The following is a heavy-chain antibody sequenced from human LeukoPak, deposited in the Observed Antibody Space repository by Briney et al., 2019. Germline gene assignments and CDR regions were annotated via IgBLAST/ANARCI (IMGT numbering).Heavy chain of an antibody. CDR3: ARVLNFLDDP. CDR1: GFTFSSYA. CDR2: ISSSGSTI. V-gene: IGHV3-48*04. Sequence: PGGSLRLSCAASGFTFSSYAMSWVRQAPGKGLEWVSYISSSGSTIYYADSVKGRFTISRDNAKNSLYLQMNSLRAEDTAVYYCARVLNFLDDPWGQGTLVTVSS. J-gene: IGHJ5*02. D-gene: IGHD3-3*01.